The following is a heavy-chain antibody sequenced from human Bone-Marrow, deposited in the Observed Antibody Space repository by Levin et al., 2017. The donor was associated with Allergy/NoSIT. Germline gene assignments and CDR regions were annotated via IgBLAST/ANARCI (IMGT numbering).Heavy chain of an antibody. CDR3: ARAGYYDFWSGYSNPHYYYYGMDV. J-gene: IGHJ6*02. CDR2: IYSGGST. D-gene: IGHD3-3*01. Sequence: GGSLRLSCAASGFTVSSNYMSWVRQAPGKGLEWVSVIYSGGSTYYADSVKGRFTISRDNSKNTLYLQMNSLRAEDTAVYYCARAGYYDFWSGYSNPHYYYYGMDVWGQGTTVTVSS. CDR1: GFTVSSNY. V-gene: IGHV3-53*01.